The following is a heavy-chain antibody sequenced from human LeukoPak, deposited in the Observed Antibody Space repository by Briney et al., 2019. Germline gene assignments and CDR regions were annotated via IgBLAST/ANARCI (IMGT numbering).Heavy chain of an antibody. CDR2: IYYSGST. CDR3: ARPGIVGAPGYFDY. V-gene: IGHV4-39*01. J-gene: IGHJ4*02. Sequence: KPSETLSLTCTVSGGSISSSSYYWGWIRQPPGKGLEWIGSIYYSGSTYYNPSLKSRVTISVDTSKNQFSLKLSSVTAADTAVYYCARPGIVGAPGYFDYWGQGTLVTVFS. CDR1: GGSISSSSYY. D-gene: IGHD1-26*01.